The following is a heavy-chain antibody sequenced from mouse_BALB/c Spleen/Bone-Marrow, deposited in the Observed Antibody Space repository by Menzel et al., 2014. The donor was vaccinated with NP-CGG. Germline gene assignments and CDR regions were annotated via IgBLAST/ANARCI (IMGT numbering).Heavy chain of an antibody. J-gene: IGHJ3*01. Sequence: VQLQQPGPELVKPGTSMKISCKASGYSFTGYTMNWVKQSHGKNLEWIGLIYPYNGGTIYNQKFKGKATFTIDKASSTAYMELLSLTSEDSAVYYCARSDYYGSSYKAWFTYWGQGTLVTVSA. V-gene: IGHV1-18*01. CDR3: ARSDYYGSSYKAWFTY. D-gene: IGHD1-1*01. CDR2: IYPYNGGT. CDR1: GYSFTGYT.